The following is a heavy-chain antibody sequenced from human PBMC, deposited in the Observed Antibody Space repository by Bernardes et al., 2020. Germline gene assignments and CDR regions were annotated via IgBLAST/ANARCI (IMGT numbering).Heavy chain of an antibody. CDR1: GYTFTGYY. CDR3: ARDFAYYYGPGTSYVGY. V-gene: IGHV1-2*04. CDR2: INPNSGGT. Sequence: ASVKVSCKASGYTFTGYYMHCVRQAPGQGLEWMGWINPNSGGTNYAQKFQGWVTMTRDTSISTAYMELSRLRSDDTAVYYCARDFAYYYGPGTSYVGYWGQATRVTVSS. D-gene: IGHD3-10*01. J-gene: IGHJ4*02.